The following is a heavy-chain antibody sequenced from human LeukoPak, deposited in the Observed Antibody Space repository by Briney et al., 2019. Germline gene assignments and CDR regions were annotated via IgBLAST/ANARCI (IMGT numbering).Heavy chain of an antibody. J-gene: IGHJ4*02. CDR1: GFTFSSYG. CDR3: AKDRYDYDILTGYYSVFDY. D-gene: IGHD3-9*01. CDR2: IRYDGSNK. V-gene: IGHV3-30*02. Sequence: GGSLRLSCAASGFTFSSYGMHWVRQAPGKGLEWVAFIRYDGSNKYYADSVKGRFTISRDNSKNTLYLQMNSLRAEDTAVYYCAKDRYDYDILTGYYSVFDYWGQGTLVTVSS.